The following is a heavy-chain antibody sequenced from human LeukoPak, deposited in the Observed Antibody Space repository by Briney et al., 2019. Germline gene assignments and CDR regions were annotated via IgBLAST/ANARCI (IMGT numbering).Heavy chain of an antibody. V-gene: IGHV1-2*06. CDR1: GYTFTSYD. D-gene: IGHD3-16*01. J-gene: IGHJ4*02. CDR2: INPKSGGT. CDR3: ARGYDGDY. Sequence: ASVKVSCKASGYTFTSYDINWVRQAPGQGLEWMGRINPKSGGTNYAQKFQDRVTMTRDTSISTAYMELSRLRSDDTAVYYCARGYDGDYWGQGTLVTVSS.